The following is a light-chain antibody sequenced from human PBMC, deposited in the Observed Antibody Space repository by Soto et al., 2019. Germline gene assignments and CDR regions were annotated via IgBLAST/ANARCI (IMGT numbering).Light chain of an antibody. J-gene: IGLJ2*01. Sequence: QSVLSQSPSASGTPGQRVTISCSGSSSNIGSNYVFWYQQLPGTAPKVLIYSNNQRPSGVPDRFSGSKSGTSASLAISGLQSEDEADYYCAAWDDSLNGRGVFGGGTKLTVL. CDR1: SSNIGSNY. V-gene: IGLV1-44*01. CDR2: SNN. CDR3: AAWDDSLNGRGV.